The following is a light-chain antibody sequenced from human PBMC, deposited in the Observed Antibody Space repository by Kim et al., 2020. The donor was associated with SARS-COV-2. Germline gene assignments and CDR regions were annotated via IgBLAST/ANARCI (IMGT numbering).Light chain of an antibody. CDR3: HQYGISPST. CDR2: GAF. CDR1: QSVSSSY. Sequence: LSPGERATLSCRASQSVSSSYLARYQHKGGQAPRLLIYGAFSRATGTPDRFSGSGSGTDFTLTISRLEPEDFAVYYCHQYGISPSTFGQGTKLEI. J-gene: IGKJ2*02. V-gene: IGKV3-20*01.